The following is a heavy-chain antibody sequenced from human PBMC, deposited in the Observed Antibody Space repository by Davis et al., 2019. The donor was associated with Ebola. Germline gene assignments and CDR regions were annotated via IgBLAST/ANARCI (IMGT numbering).Heavy chain of an antibody. CDR1: GFIFCGSA. Sequence: GESLKIPCAAPGFIFCGSAMHWVRQASGKGLEWVGRIRSKANSYATAYAASVNGRFTISRDDSKNTAYLQINSLKTEDTAVYYGTGSMMGIDYWGQGTLVTVSS. V-gene: IGHV3-73*01. J-gene: IGHJ4*02. CDR3: TGSMMGIDY. D-gene: IGHD3-16*01. CDR2: IRSKANSYAT.